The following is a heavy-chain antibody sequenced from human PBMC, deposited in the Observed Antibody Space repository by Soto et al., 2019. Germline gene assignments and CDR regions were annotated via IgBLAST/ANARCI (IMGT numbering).Heavy chain of an antibody. CDR3: ARGGYSSNYGMDV. J-gene: IGHJ6*02. Sequence: SETLSLTCTLSGGSISRGGCYWGWIRQHPGKGLEWIGYIYYSGSTYYNPSLKSRVTISVDTSKNQFSLKLSSVTAADTAVYYCARGGYSSNYGMDVWGQGTTVTVSS. V-gene: IGHV4-31*03. CDR1: GGSISRGGCY. D-gene: IGHD5-18*01. CDR2: IYYSGST.